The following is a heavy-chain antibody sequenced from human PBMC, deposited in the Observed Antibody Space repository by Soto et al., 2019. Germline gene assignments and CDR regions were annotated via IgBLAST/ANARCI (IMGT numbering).Heavy chain of an antibody. CDR3: AKGPFGVQWFDP. CDR2: ISYDGSNK. CDR1: GFTLSSYG. Sequence: PGGSLRLSCAASGFTLSSYGMHWVRQAPGKGLEWVAVISYDGSNKYYADSVKGRFTISRDNSKNTLYLQMNSLRAEDTAVYYCAKGPFGVQWFDPWGQGTLVTVSS. V-gene: IGHV3-30*18. D-gene: IGHD3-10*01. J-gene: IGHJ5*02.